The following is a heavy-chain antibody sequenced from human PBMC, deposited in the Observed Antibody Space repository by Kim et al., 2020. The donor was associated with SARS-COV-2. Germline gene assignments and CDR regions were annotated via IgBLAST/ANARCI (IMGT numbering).Heavy chain of an antibody. J-gene: IGHJ4*02. V-gene: IGHV3-30*07. D-gene: IGHD3-22*01. CDR3: ARGSSYYYDSSGYYYDFDY. Sequence: GRFTISRDKSKNTLYLQMNSLRAEDTAVYYCARGSSYYYDSSGYYYDFDYWGQGTLVTVSS.